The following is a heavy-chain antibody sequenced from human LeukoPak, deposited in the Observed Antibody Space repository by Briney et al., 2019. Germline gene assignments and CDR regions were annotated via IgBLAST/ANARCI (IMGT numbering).Heavy chain of an antibody. V-gene: IGHV3-66*01. CDR2: IYSGGST. CDR3: ARKGRAHAFDI. Sequence: GGSLRLSCAASGFTVSSNYMSWVRQAPGKGLEWVSVIYSGGSTYYADSVKGRFTISRDNSKNTLYLQMNRLRAEDTAVYYCARKGRAHAFDIWGQGTMVTVSS. CDR1: GFTVSSNY. J-gene: IGHJ3*02.